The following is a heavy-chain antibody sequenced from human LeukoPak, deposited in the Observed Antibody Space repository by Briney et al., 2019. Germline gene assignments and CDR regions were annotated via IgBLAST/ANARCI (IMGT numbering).Heavy chain of an antibody. D-gene: IGHD2-2*01. CDR3: ARDRSRYCSSTSCSDWFDP. Sequence: SETLSPTCTVSGGSISSYYWSWIRQPPGKGLEWIGYIYYSGSTDYNPSLKSRVTISVDTSKNQFSLKLSSVTAADTAVYYCARDRSRYCSSTSCSDWFDPWGQGTLVTVSS. CDR1: GGSISSYY. V-gene: IGHV4-59*01. CDR2: IYYSGST. J-gene: IGHJ5*02.